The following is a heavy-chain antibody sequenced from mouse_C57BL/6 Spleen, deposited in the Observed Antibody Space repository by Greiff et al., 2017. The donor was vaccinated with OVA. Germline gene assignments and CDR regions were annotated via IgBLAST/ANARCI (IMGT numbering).Heavy chain of an antibody. D-gene: IGHD1-1*01. Sequence: QVQLQQPGAELVKPGASVKLSCRASGYTFTSYWMHWVKQRPGQGLEWIGMIHPNSGSTNYNEKFKSKATLTVDKSSSTAYMQLSSLTSEDSAVYYCARWDYYGRDDYWGQGTTLTVSS. J-gene: IGHJ2*01. V-gene: IGHV1-64*01. CDR1: GYTFTSYW. CDR2: IHPNSGST. CDR3: ARWDYYGRDDY.